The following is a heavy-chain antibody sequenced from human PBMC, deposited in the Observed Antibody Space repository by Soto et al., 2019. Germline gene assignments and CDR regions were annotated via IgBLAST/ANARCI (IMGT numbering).Heavy chain of an antibody. J-gene: IGHJ6*02. CDR3: ATIAAALGAYYNGMDV. CDR2: ISGSGGTT. V-gene: IGHV3-23*01. CDR1: GFRFSSYA. D-gene: IGHD6-13*01. Sequence: EVQLLESGGDLVQPGGSLRLSCAASGFRFSSYAMSWVRQAPGKGLEWMSSISGSGGTTYYADSVKGRITISRDNSKNTVYLQMSGLRAQDTAIYYCATIAAALGAYYNGMDVWGQGTTVSVSS.